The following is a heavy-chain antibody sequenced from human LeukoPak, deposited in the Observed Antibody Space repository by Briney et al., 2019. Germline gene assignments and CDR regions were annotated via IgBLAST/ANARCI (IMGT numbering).Heavy chain of an antibody. J-gene: IGHJ4*02. V-gene: IGHV3-30-3*01. CDR1: EFTFSSYA. D-gene: IGHD5-18*01. CDR2: ISYDGINK. CDR3: AVDHGLSTAILDY. Sequence: GGSLRLSCAASEFTFSSYAMHWVRQAPGKGLEWVAVISYDGINKYYADSVKGRFTISRDNSKNTLYLQMNSLRAEDTAVYYCAVDHGLSTAILDYWGQGTLVTVSS.